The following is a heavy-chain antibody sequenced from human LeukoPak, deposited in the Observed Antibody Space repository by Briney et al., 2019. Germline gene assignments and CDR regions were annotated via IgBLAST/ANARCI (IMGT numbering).Heavy chain of an antibody. Sequence: PSETLSLTCTVSGGSISSSGYSWGWIRQPPGKGLEWIGEINHSGSPNYNPSLKSRVTISIDTSKNQFSLKLSPVTAADTAVYYCARDLSDYYGSGSYRPIDAFDIWGQGTMVTVSS. J-gene: IGHJ3*02. CDR3: ARDLSDYYGSGSYRPIDAFDI. V-gene: IGHV4-39*07. CDR1: GGSISSSGYS. CDR2: INHSGSP. D-gene: IGHD3-10*01.